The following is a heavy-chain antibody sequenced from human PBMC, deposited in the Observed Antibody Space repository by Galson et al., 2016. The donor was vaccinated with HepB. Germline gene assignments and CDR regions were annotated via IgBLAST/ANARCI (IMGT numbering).Heavy chain of an antibody. CDR2: ISGGGGST. Sequence: SLRLSCAASGFTFSSYAMSWVRQAPGKGLEWVSSISGGGGSTDYAGSVKGRPTISRDNSKNTLYWHLNSLRAEDTAVYFCVKGLYGSGSAGDYWGQGTLVTVSS. V-gene: IGHV3-23*01. J-gene: IGHJ4*02. D-gene: IGHD3-10*01. CDR1: GFTFSSYA. CDR3: VKGLYGSGSAGDY.